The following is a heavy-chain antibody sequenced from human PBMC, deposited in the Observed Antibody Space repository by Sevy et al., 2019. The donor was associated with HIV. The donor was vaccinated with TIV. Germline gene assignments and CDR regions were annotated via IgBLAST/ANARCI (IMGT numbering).Heavy chain of an antibody. CDR2: ISSSGSTI. D-gene: IGHD1-26*01. Sequence: GGSLRLSCAASGISFSSYEMNWVRQAPGEGLEWVSYISSSGSTIYYADSVKGRFTVSRDNAKNSQFLQMNSLRAEDTGVYYCAREGSSHSMDVWGQGTTVTVSS. V-gene: IGHV3-48*03. CDR3: AREGSSHSMDV. J-gene: IGHJ6*02. CDR1: GISFSSYE.